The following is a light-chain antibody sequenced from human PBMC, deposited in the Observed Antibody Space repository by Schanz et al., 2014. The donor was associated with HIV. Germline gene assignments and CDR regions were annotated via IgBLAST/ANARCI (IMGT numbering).Light chain of an antibody. CDR3: SSYAGSNIGRV. CDR1: SSDVGGYNY. Sequence: QSALTQPRSVSGSPGQSVTISCTGTSSDVGGYNYVSWYQQSPGKAPKLIISEVTQRPSGVPDRFSGSKSDNTASLTVSGLLAEDEADYYCSSYAGSNIGRVFGTGTKLTVL. J-gene: IGLJ1*01. V-gene: IGLV2-8*01. CDR2: EVT.